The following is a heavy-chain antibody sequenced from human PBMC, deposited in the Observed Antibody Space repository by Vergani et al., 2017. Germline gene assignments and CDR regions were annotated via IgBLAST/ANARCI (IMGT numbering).Heavy chain of an antibody. Sequence: QLQLQESGPGLVKPSETLSLTCTVSGGSISSSSYYWGWIRQPPGKGLEWIGSIYYSGSTYYNPSLKSRVTISVDKSKNQFSLKLSSVTAADTAVYYCARDPWGSDFWGAEYTDWFDPWSEGALVTVSS. D-gene: IGHD3-3*01. CDR3: ARDPWGSDFWGAEYTDWFDP. CDR1: GGSISSSSYY. V-gene: IGHV4-39*07. J-gene: IGHJ5*02. CDR2: IYYSGST.